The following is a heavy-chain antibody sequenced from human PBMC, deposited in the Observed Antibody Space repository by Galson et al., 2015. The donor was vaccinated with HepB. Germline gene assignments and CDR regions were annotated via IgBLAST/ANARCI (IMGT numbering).Heavy chain of an antibody. D-gene: IGHD3-22*01. CDR3: ARGSPNYDSSGYYYGVVHDDY. CDR2: ISAYNGHT. V-gene: IGHV1-18*01. CDR1: VYTFTSYG. J-gene: IGHJ4*02. Sequence: SVKVSCKASVYTFTSYGISWVRQAPGQGLEWMGWISAYNGHTNYAQKLQGRVTMTTDTSTSTAYMELRSLRSDDTAVYYCARGSPNYDSSGYYYGVVHDDYWGQGNLVTVSS.